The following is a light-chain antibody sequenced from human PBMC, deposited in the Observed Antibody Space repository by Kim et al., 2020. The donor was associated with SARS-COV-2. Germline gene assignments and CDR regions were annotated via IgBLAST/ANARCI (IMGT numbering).Light chain of an antibody. CDR3: QQFNNYPHEIT. V-gene: IGKV1D-13*01. CDR1: QGISSA. Sequence: AIQLTQSPSSLSASVGDRVTITCRASQGISSALAWYQQKPGKAPKLLIYDASSLESGVPSRFSGSGSGTDFTLTISSLQPEDFATYYCQQFNNYPHEITFGGGTKVDIK. J-gene: IGKJ4*01. CDR2: DAS.